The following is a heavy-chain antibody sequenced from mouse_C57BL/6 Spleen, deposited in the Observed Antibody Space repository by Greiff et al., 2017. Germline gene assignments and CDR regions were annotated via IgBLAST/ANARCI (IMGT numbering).Heavy chain of an antibody. CDR2: IDPSDSYT. Sequence: VKLQQSGAELVMPGASVKLSCKASGYTFTSYWMHWVKQRPGQGLEWIGEIDPSDSYTNYNQKFKGKSTLTVDKSSSTAYMQLSSLTSEDSAVYYCARKSTGTGYFDVWGTGTTVTVSS. J-gene: IGHJ1*03. CDR3: ARKSTGTGYFDV. D-gene: IGHD4-1*01. V-gene: IGHV1-69*01. CDR1: GYTFTSYW.